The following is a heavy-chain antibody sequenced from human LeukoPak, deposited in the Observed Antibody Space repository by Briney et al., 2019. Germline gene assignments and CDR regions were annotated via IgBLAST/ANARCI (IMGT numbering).Heavy chain of an antibody. V-gene: IGHV1-2*02. CDR3: ARGSPGDY. D-gene: IGHD2-15*01. CDR2: INPNSGGT. J-gene: IGHJ4*02. Sequence: GASVKVSCKASGYTFTGYYMHWVRQAPGQGLEWMGWINPNSGGTNYAQKFQGRVTITRDTSATTAYMELSSLTSEDTAVYYCARGSPGDYWGQGTLVAVSS. CDR1: GYTFTGYY.